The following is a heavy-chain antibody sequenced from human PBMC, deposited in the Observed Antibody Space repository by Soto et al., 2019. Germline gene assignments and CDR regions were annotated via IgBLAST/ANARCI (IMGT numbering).Heavy chain of an antibody. J-gene: IGHJ5*02. CDR3: ARTRYCSGGSCYDWFDP. Sequence: GGSLRLSCAVSGFTFSSYSMNWVRQAPGKGLEWVSSISSSSSYIYYADSVKGRFTISRDNAKNSLYLQMNSLRAEDTAVYYCARTRYCSGGSCYDWFDPWGQGTLVTVSS. CDR1: GFTFSSYS. V-gene: IGHV3-21*01. D-gene: IGHD2-15*01. CDR2: ISSSSSYI.